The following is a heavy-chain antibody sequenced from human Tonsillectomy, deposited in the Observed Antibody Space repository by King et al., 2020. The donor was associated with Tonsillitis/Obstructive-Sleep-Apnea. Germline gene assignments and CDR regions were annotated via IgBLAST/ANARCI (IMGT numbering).Heavy chain of an antibody. Sequence: VQLVESGGGLVKPGGSLRLSSAASGFTFSNAWMNWVRQAPGKGLEWVGRIKSKTDGGTTDYAAPVKGRFTISRDDSKNTLYLQMNSLKTEDTAVYYCTTGGYHYYYGMDVWGQGTTVTVSS. D-gene: IGHD5-12*01. CDR2: IKSKTDGGTT. CDR1: GFTFSNAW. CDR3: TTGGYHYYYGMDV. J-gene: IGHJ6*02. V-gene: IGHV3-15*07.